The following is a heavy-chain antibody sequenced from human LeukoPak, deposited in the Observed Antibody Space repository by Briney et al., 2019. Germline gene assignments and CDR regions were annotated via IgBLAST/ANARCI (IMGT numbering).Heavy chain of an antibody. Sequence: SSYNMNWVRQPPGKGLEWIGSIYYSGSTYYNPSLKSRVTISVDTSKNQFSLKLSSVTAADTAVYYCARLMIVVVPAAGSTADYWGQGTLVTVSS. D-gene: IGHD2-2*01. CDR3: ARLMIVVVPAAGSTADY. J-gene: IGHJ4*02. CDR1: SSYN. V-gene: IGHV4-39*01. CDR2: IYYSGST.